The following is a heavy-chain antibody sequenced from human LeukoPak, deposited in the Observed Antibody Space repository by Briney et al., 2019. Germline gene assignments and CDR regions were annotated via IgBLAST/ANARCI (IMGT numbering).Heavy chain of an antibody. CDR2: IYHSGST. CDR1: GGSISSGGYS. Sequence: SETLSLTCAVPGGSISSGGYSWSWIRQPPGKGLEWIGYIYHSGSTYYNPSLKSRVTISVDRSKNQFSLKLSSVTAADTAVYYCASLINYDSSGYLYWGQGTLVTVSS. J-gene: IGHJ4*02. D-gene: IGHD3-22*01. V-gene: IGHV4-30-2*01. CDR3: ASLINYDSSGYLY.